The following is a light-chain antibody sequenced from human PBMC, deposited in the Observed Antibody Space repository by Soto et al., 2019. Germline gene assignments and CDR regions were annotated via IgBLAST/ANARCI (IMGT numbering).Light chain of an antibody. CDR2: GAS. V-gene: IGKV3-15*01. Sequence: EIVITQSPATLSVSPGDIATLSCRASQSVSNNLAWYQQRPGQAPRLLIYGASTRATGIPARFSGSGSGTEFTLTISSLQSEDFAVYYCQQYNDWPPWTFGQGTKVDI. CDR1: QSVSNN. J-gene: IGKJ1*01. CDR3: QQYNDWPPWT.